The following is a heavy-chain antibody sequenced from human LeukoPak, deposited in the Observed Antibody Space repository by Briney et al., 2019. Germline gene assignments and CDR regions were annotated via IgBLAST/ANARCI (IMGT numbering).Heavy chain of an antibody. CDR1: GFTFTTYY. Sequence: GKSLRLSCAASGFTFTTYYMSWVRQAPGKGLEWVANINQAGRTKYYVDSVKGRFTISRDNAINSVFLQMDSLRAEDTAVYYCARENWANDYWGQGTLVTVSS. J-gene: IGHJ4*02. V-gene: IGHV3-7*01. D-gene: IGHD7-27*01. CDR3: ARENWANDY. CDR2: INQAGRTK.